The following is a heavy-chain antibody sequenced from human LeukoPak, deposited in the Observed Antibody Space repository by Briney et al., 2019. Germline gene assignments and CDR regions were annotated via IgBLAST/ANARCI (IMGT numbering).Heavy chain of an antibody. CDR2: IWYDGSNK. V-gene: IGHV3-30*02. Sequence: GGSLRLSCAASGFTFSSYGMHWVRQAPGKGLEWVAVIWYDGSNKYYADSVKGRFTISRDNSKNTLYLQMNSLRAEDTAVYYCAKDFSGGSCYSSPACSYYYYGMDVWGQGTTVTVSS. CDR1: GFTFSSYG. D-gene: IGHD2-15*01. J-gene: IGHJ6*02. CDR3: AKDFSGGSCYSSPACSYYYYGMDV.